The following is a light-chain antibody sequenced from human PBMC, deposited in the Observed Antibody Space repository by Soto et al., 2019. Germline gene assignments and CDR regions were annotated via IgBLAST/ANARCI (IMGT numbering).Light chain of an antibody. J-gene: IGKJ5*01. CDR1: QTISSW. CDR2: KAS. Sequence: DIQMTQSPSTLSGSVGDRVTITCRASQTISSWLAWYQQKPGKAPKLLIYKASTLKSGVPSRFRGTGSATHFTLTISSLQPEDFATYYCQQGYRAVTFGQGTRLEIK. CDR3: QQGYRAVT. V-gene: IGKV1-5*03.